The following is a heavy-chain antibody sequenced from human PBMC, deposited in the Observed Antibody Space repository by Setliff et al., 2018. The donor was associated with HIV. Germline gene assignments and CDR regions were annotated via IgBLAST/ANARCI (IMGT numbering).Heavy chain of an antibody. V-gene: IGHV4-59*01. CDR1: GVSIRTYY. Sequence: SETLSLTCTVSGVSIRTYYLSWVRQVPGKGLEWIGDTYYGGSTDYNKYNPSLKGRVTISVDIYRKQLSLNLRSVTAADTAVYYCARDFRYDTSGSLTGYGLDVWGQGTTVTVSS. J-gene: IGHJ6*02. CDR3: ARDFRYDTSGSLTGYGLDV. D-gene: IGHD3-22*01. CDR2: TYYGGSTDYN.